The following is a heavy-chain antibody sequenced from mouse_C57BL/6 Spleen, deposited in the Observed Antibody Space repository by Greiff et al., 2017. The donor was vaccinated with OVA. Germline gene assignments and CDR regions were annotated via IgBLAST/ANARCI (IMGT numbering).Heavy chain of an antibody. D-gene: IGHD2-4*01. Sequence: DVQLVESGGGLVQPKGSLKLSCAASGFTFNTYAMHWVRQAPGKGLEWVARIRSKSSNYATYYADSVKDRFTISRDDSQSMLYLQMNNLKTEDTAMYYCVRDSFIYYDYDGPDYPMDYWGQGTSVTVSS. CDR1: GFTFNTYA. CDR3: VRDSFIYYDYDGPDYPMDY. CDR2: IRSKSSNYAT. J-gene: IGHJ4*01. V-gene: IGHV10-3*01.